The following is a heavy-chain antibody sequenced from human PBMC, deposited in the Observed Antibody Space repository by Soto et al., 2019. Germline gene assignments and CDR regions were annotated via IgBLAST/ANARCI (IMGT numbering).Heavy chain of an antibody. D-gene: IGHD3-10*01. J-gene: IGHJ5*02. CDR3: ARGGRVVRGVTFNWFDP. V-gene: IGHV1-58*02. CDR1: GFTFTSSA. Sequence: ASVKVSCKASGFTFTSSAMQWVRQARGQRLEWIGWIVVGSGNTNYAQKFQERVTITRDTSASTAYMELSSLRSEDTAVYYCARGGRVVRGVTFNWFDPWGQGTLVTVSS. CDR2: IVVGSGNT.